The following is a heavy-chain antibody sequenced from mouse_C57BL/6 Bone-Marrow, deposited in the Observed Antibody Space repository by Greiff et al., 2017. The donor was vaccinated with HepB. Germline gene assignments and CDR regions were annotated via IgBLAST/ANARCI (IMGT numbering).Heavy chain of an antibody. Sequence: QVQLKESGPELVKPGASVKLSCKASGYTFTSYDINWVKQRPGQGLEWIGWIYPRDGSTKYNEKFKGKATLTVDTSSSTAYMELHSLTSEDSAVYFCARALTTVVHFWYFDVWGTGTTVTVSS. CDR1: GYTFTSYD. V-gene: IGHV1-85*01. D-gene: IGHD1-1*01. CDR2: IYPRDGST. CDR3: ARALTTVVHFWYFDV. J-gene: IGHJ1*03.